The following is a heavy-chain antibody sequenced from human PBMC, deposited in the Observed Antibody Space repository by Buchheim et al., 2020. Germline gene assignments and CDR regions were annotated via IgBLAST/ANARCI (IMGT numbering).Heavy chain of an antibody. Sequence: QVQLQESGPGLVKPSETLSLTCTVSGGSISNYYWSWIRQPPGKGLEWIGYIYYTGSTNYNPSLKSRVTISVDTSKNQYSLKLNSVTAADTAVYYCARGDGYSLYWGQGTL. CDR1: GGSISNYY. D-gene: IGHD2-21*02. V-gene: IGHV4-59*01. J-gene: IGHJ4*02. CDR3: ARGDGYSLY. CDR2: IYYTGST.